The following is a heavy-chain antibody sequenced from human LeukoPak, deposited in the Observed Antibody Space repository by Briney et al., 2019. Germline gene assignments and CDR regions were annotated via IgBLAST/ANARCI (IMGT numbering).Heavy chain of an antibody. CDR3: ASARTYYCDSSGYYPFDY. J-gene: IGHJ4*02. CDR1: GGTFSSYA. Sequence: SVKVSCKASGGTFSSYAISWVRQAPGRGLEWMGGIIPIFGTANYAQKFQGRVTITADESTSTAYMELSSLRSEDTAVYYCASARTYYCDSSGYYPFDYWGQGTLVTVSS. CDR2: IIPIFGTA. D-gene: IGHD3-22*01. V-gene: IGHV1-69*13.